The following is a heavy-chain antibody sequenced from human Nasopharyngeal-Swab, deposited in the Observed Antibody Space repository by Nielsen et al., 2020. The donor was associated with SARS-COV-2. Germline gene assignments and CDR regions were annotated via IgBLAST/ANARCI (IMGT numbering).Heavy chain of an antibody. D-gene: IGHD4-17*01. CDR2: IRSKAYGGTT. CDR1: GFTFGDYA. CDR3: IRGGYGDYGLYYFDY. V-gene: IGHV3-49*04. J-gene: IGHJ4*02. Sequence: GESLKISCTASGFTFGDYAMSWVRQAPGKGLEWVGFIRSKAYGGTTEYAASVKGRFTISRDDSKSIAYLQMNSLKTEDTAVYYCIRGGYGDYGLYYFDYWGQGTLVTVSS.